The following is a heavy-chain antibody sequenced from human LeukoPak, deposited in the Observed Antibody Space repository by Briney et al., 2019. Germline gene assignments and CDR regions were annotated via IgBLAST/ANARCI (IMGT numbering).Heavy chain of an antibody. CDR2: ISGSGSST. CDR1: GFTFSSYA. Sequence: GGSLRLSCAASGFTFSSYAMSWVRQAPGKGLEWVSSISGSGSSTYYADSVKGRFTISRDNSKNSLYLQMNSLRAEDTAVYYCARDPRGQYYFDYWGQGTLVTVSS. V-gene: IGHV3-23*01. CDR3: ARDPRGQYYFDY. J-gene: IGHJ4*02.